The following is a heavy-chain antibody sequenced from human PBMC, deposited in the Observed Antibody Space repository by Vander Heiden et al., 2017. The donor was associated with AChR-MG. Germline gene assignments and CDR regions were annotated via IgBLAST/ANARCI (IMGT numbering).Heavy chain of an antibody. J-gene: IGHJ3*02. CDR3: ARGPQYSSGWRDDAFDI. CDR1: GFTFSSYS. CDR2: ISSSSSYI. D-gene: IGHD6-19*01. V-gene: IGHV3-21*01. Sequence: LVKPGGSLRLSCAASGFTFSSYSMNWVRQAPGKGLGWVSSISSSSSYIYYADSVKGRFTISRDNAKNSLYLQMNSLRAEDTAVYYCARGPQYSSGWRDDAFDIWGQGTMVTVSS.